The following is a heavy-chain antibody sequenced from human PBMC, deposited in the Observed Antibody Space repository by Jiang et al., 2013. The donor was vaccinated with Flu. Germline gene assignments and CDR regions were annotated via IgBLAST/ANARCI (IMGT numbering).Heavy chain of an antibody. Sequence: FSSYAISWVRTGPWTGLEWMGGIIPILGIANYAQKFQGRVTITADKSTSTAYMELSSLRSEDTAVYYCARDKEQWLVGVNWFDPWGQGTLVTVSS. J-gene: IGHJ5*02. CDR2: IIPILGIA. CDR1: FSSYA. D-gene: IGHD6-19*01. CDR3: ARDKEQWLVGVNWFDP. V-gene: IGHV1-69*10.